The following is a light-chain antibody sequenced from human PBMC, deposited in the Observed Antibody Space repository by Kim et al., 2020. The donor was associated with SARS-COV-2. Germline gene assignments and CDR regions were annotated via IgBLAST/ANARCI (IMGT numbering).Light chain of an antibody. Sequence: IVLTQSPGTLSLSPGERATLSCRASQSIAGSYLAWYQHKPGQAPRLLIQGASGRATGIPDRFSGSGSGTDFTLAISRLEPEDFAVYYCQQSGTSVTFGQGTRLEIK. V-gene: IGKV3-20*01. CDR2: GAS. CDR1: QSIAGSY. J-gene: IGKJ5*01. CDR3: QQSGTSVT.